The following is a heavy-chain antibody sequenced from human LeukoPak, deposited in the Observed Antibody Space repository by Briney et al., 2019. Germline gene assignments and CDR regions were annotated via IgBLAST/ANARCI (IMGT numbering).Heavy chain of an antibody. D-gene: IGHD3-10*01. J-gene: IGHJ4*02. CDR1: GFTFSSYS. V-gene: IGHV3-21*01. CDR2: ISSSSSYI. Sequence: GGSLRLSCAASGFTFSSYSMNWVRQAPGKGLEWVSSISSSSSYIYYADSVKGRFTISRDNAKNSLYLQMNSLRAEDTAVYYCARDASAYYYGSGSYPDCRGQGTLVTVSS. CDR3: ARDASAYYYGSGSYPDC.